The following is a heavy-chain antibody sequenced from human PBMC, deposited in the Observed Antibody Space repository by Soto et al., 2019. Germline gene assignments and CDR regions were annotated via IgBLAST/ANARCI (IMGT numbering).Heavy chain of an antibody. Sequence: QVQLVQSGAEVKKPGASVKVSCKASGYTFASYGISWVRQAPGQGLEWMGWISAYNYNTNYAQNLQGRVTMTTDTFTNTAYMELRSLRSDDTAVYDCARENRVHYYYGMEVWGQGTTVTVSS. CDR1: GYTFASYG. V-gene: IGHV1-18*01. CDR2: ISAYNYNT. J-gene: IGHJ6*02. CDR3: ARENRVHYYYGMEV.